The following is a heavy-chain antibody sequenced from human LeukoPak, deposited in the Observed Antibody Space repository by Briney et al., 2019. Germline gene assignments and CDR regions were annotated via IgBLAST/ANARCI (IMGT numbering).Heavy chain of an antibody. Sequence: SQTLSLTCTVSGGSISSGGYYWSWIRPHPGKGLAWLEYIYYSGSTYYNPTLMNRLTISVDTSKNQLSLKLRSVTAADTTVYNGASYHNWNYYLDGGGPGTPVSASS. CDR3: ASYHNWNYYLDG. V-gene: IGHV4-31*03. J-gene: IGHJ4*02. CDR2: IYYSGST. D-gene: IGHD1-7*01. CDR1: GGSISSGGYY.